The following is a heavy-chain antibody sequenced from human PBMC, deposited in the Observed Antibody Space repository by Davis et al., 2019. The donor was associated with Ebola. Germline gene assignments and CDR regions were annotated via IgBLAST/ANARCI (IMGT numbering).Heavy chain of an antibody. CDR2: IHYSEST. Sequence: ESLKISCAASGFTFSNAWMSWVRQPPGKGLEWIGCIHYSESTNYNPSLKSRVTISVDTSKNQFSLKVSSVTAADTAVYYCARARYSNYNYYYYMDVWGKGTTVTVSS. D-gene: IGHD4-11*01. CDR3: ARARYSNYNYYYYMDV. V-gene: IGHV4-59*01. J-gene: IGHJ6*03. CDR1: GFTFSNAW.